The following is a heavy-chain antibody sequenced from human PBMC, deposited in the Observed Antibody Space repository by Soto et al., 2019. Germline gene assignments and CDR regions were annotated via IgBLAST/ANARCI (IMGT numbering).Heavy chain of an antibody. CDR3: ARVQGEVQPT. D-gene: IGHD1-1*01. CDR2: TMPIFGTA. V-gene: IGHV1-69*01. CDR1: GGTFSSYA. Sequence: QVQLVQSGAEVKKAGSSVTVSCMASGGTFSSYAMSWVRQAHGQGLEWMGGTMPIFGTANYTQKFQGRVTLTAADSTSTAYKELSSLRSGDTAVYYCARVQGEVQPTWGQGTLVTVSS. J-gene: IGHJ4*02.